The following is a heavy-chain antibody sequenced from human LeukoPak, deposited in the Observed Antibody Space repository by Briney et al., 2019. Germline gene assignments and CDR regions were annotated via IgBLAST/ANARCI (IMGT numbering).Heavy chain of an antibody. CDR3: ARRDYDFWSGYSPFDF. CDR2: IYYSGST. V-gene: IGHV4-39*01. J-gene: IGHJ4*02. D-gene: IGHD3-3*01. CDR1: GGSISSSSYY. Sequence: PSETLSLTCTVSGGSISSSSYYWGWIRQPPGKGLEWIGSIYYSGSTYYNPSLKSRVTISVDTSKNQFSLKLSSVTAADTAVYYCARRDYDFWSGYSPFDFWGQGTLVTVSS.